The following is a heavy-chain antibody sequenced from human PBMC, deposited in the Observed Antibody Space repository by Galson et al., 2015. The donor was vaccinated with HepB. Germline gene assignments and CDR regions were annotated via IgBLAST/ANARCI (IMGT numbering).Heavy chain of an antibody. V-gene: IGHV1-8*01. Sequence: SVKVSCKASGYIFTSYDINWVRQATGQGLEWMGWMNPNSGNTGYAQKFQGRVTMTRNTSISIAYMELSSLRSEDTAVYYCARAGGYSGSYSVDYWGQGTLVTVSS. J-gene: IGHJ4*02. CDR1: GYIFTSYD. D-gene: IGHD1-26*01. CDR3: ARAGGYSGSYSVDY. CDR2: MNPNSGNT.